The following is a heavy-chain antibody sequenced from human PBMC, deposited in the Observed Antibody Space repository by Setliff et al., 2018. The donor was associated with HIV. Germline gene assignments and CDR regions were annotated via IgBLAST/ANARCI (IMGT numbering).Heavy chain of an antibody. Sequence: SETLSLTCTVSGHSITSDYQWGWIRQPPGKGLEWIGSIYHSGSTYYNPSLKSRVTISVDTSKNQFSLRLNSVTATDAAMYYCSRSGIGYGGDSNTFDIWGQGTLVTVSS. CDR1: GHSITSDYQ. CDR3: SRSGIGYGGDSNTFDI. J-gene: IGHJ3*02. V-gene: IGHV4-38-2*02. D-gene: IGHD2-21*02. CDR2: IYHSGST.